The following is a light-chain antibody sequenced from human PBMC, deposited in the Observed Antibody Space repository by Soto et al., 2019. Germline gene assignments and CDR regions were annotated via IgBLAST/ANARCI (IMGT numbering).Light chain of an antibody. CDR3: QQYSKWPPWT. J-gene: IGKJ1*01. CDR1: QSLSDN. CDR2: RAS. V-gene: IGKV3-15*01. Sequence: EIVMTQSPATLAGSPGETVTLSCRASQSLSDNLAWYQQKPGQAPRLLIFRASTRATGVPARFSGRGSGTEFTLTIIRLQSEDFAVYYCQQYSKWPPWTFGPGTKVEIK.